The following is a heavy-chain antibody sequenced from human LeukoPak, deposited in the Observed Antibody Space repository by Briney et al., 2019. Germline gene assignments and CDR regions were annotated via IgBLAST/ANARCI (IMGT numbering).Heavy chain of an antibody. V-gene: IGHV3-21*01. CDR3: ARNYYDSSGYYYAFDY. CDR2: ISSSGSLI. J-gene: IGHJ4*02. Sequence: GGSLRLSCAASGFIFSSFRMNWVRQAPGKGLECVSSISSSGSLIYYADSMKGRFTASRDNAKNSLFLELNSLRDEDTAVYYCARNYYDSSGYYYAFDYWGQGTPVTVSS. CDR1: GFIFSSFR. D-gene: IGHD3-22*01.